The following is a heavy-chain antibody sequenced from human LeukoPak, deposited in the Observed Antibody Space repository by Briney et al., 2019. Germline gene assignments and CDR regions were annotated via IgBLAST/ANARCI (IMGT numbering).Heavy chain of an antibody. Sequence: SETLSLTCTISGGSISDYYWSWIRQPPGKGLEWVAYMSYNDGATYNPSLKSRVTMSLDTSKNQFSLQLSSVTPEDTAVYYCARQNNTYHHYNLGWFDPWGQGTLVTVSS. CDR3: ARQNNTYHHYNLGWFDP. CDR2: MSYNDGA. CDR1: GGSISDYY. J-gene: IGHJ5*02. V-gene: IGHV4-59*08. D-gene: IGHD5-24*01.